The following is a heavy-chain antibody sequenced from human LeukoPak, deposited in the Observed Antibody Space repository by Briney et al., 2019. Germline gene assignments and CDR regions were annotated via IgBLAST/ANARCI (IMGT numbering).Heavy chain of an antibody. CDR3: ARGLDVVAVAGLYYFDY. J-gene: IGHJ4*02. Sequence: KPSETLSLTCAVYGGSFSGYYWSRIRQPPGKGLEWIGEINHSGSTNYNPSLKSRVTISVDTSKNQFSLKLSSVTAADTAVYYCARGLDVVAVAGLYYFDYWGQGTLVTVSS. V-gene: IGHV4-34*01. CDR2: INHSGST. CDR1: GGSFSGYY. D-gene: IGHD6-19*01.